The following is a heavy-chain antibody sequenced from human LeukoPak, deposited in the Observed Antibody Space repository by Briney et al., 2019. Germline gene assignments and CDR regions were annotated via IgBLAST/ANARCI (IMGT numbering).Heavy chain of an antibody. CDR3: ARAKIGSFDY. J-gene: IGHJ4*02. Sequence: GGSLRLSCAASGFTFSSYWMYWVRQAPGKGLVWVSRINSEGSSTTYADSVKGRFTISRDNAKNTLYLQMNGLRAEDTAVYYCARAKIGSFDYWGQGTLVTVSS. D-gene: IGHD1-26*01. V-gene: IGHV3-74*01. CDR1: GFTFSSYW. CDR2: INSEGSST.